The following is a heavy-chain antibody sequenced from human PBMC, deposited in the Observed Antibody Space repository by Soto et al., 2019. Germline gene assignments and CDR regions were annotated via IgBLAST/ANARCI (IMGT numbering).Heavy chain of an antibody. CDR1: GYTFTSYD. V-gene: IGHV1-8*01. CDR2: MNPNSGNT. J-gene: IGHJ3*02. CDR3: ARARLLGFGNNDAFDI. D-gene: IGHD3-10*01. Sequence: QVQLVQSGAEVKKPGASVKVSCKASGYTFTSYDINWVRQATGQGLEWMGWMNPNSGNTGYAQKFQGRVTMTRNTXIXXAYMELSSLRSEDTAGYYGARARLLGFGNNDAFDIWGQGTMVTVSS.